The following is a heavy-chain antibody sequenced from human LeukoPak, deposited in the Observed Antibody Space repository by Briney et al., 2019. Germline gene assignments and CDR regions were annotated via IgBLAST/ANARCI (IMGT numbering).Heavy chain of an antibody. D-gene: IGHD2-2*02. V-gene: IGHV3-21*01. CDR1: GFTFSSYS. Sequence: GSLRLSCAASGFTFSSYSMNWVRQAPGKGLEWVSSISSSSSYIYYADSVKGRFTISRDNAKNSLYLQMNSLRAEDTAVYYCARDPRRYCSSTSCYSREPWFDPWGQGTLVTVSS. CDR3: ARDPRRYCSSTSCYSREPWFDP. CDR2: ISSSSSYI. J-gene: IGHJ5*02.